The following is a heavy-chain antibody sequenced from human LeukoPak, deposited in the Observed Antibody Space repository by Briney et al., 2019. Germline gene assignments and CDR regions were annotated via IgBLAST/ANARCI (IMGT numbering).Heavy chain of an antibody. Sequence: GRPLRFSGAASGITFSSNYMSWVRQGPGKGLEWGSVIYRGSFTHYTDSVNDRFTISRDNSKNTLYLQMNSLRVEDTAEYYCAKDSGYSSDDAFWGQGTLVTVS. D-gene: IGHD5-12*01. CDR1: GITFSSNY. V-gene: IGHV3-66*01. CDR3: AKDSGYSSDDAF. CDR2: IYRGSFT. J-gene: IGHJ4*02.